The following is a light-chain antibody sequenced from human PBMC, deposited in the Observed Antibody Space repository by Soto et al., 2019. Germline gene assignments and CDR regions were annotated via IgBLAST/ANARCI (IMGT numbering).Light chain of an antibody. CDR2: AAS. Sequence: DIQMTQSPSSLSASLGDRVTINCRASQGIGVCLAWFQQEPGNVPKLLIYAASTLQSGVPSRFSGSGSGTECTLTISRIQPDDVATYYCQKYNSSPLAFGGGTKVELK. CDR3: QKYNSSPLA. CDR1: QGIGVC. V-gene: IGKV1-27*01. J-gene: IGKJ4*01.